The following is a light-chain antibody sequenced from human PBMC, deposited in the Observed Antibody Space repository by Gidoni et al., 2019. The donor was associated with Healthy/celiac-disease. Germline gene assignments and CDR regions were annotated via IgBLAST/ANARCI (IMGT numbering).Light chain of an antibody. CDR1: QSVSSSY. CDR2: GAS. Sequence: IVLTQSPGTLSLSPGESATLSCRASQSVSSSYLAWYQQKPGQAPRLLIYGASSRATGIPDRFSGSGSGTDFTLTISRLEPEDFAVYYCQQYGSSQFTFGPGTKVDIK. CDR3: QQYGSSQFT. J-gene: IGKJ3*01. V-gene: IGKV3-20*01.